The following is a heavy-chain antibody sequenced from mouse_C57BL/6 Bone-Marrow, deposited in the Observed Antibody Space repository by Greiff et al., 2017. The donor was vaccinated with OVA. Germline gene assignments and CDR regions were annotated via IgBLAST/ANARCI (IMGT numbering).Heavy chain of an antibody. J-gene: IGHJ3*01. V-gene: IGHV1-42*01. CDR3: AKGVTSPFAY. Sequence: VQLQQSGPELVKPGASVKISCKASGYSFTGYYMNWVKQSPEKSLEWIGEINPSTGGTTYNQKFKAKATLTVDKSSSTAYMQIKSLTSEDSAVXYSAKGVTSPFAYWGQGTLVTVSA. D-gene: IGHD2-13*01. CDR1: GYSFTGYY. CDR2: INPSTGGT.